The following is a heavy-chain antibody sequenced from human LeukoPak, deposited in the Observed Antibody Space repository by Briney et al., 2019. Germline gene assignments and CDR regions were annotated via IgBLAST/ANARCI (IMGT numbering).Heavy chain of an antibody. Sequence: SVKVSCKASGGTFSSYAISWVRQAPGQGLEWMGRIIPIFGTANYVQKFQGRVTITTDESTSTAYMELSSLRSEDTAVYYCARSGYCSSTSCYLNWFDPWGQGTLVTVSS. V-gene: IGHV1-69*05. CDR1: GGTFSSYA. CDR3: ARSGYCSSTSCYLNWFDP. CDR2: IIPIFGTA. D-gene: IGHD2-2*01. J-gene: IGHJ5*02.